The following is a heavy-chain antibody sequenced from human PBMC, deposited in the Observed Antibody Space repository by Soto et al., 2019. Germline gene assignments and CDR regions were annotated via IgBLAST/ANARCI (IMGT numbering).Heavy chain of an antibody. D-gene: IGHD6-13*01. V-gene: IGHV4-31*03. Sequence: SETLSLICTVSGGSISSGGYYWSWIRQHPGKCLEWIGYIYYSGSTYYNPSLKSRVTISVDTSKNQFSLKLSSVTAADTAVYYCARVIAAAASKAFDIWCQGTMVTV. CDR2: IYYSGST. CDR3: ARVIAAAASKAFDI. CDR1: GGSISSGGYY. J-gene: IGHJ3*02.